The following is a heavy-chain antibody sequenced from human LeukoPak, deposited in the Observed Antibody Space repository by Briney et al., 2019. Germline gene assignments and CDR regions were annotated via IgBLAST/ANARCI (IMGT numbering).Heavy chain of an antibody. V-gene: IGHV3-49*04. J-gene: IGHJ4*02. Sequence: GRSLRLXCTASGFTFGDYAMSWVRQAPGKGLEWVGFIRSKAYGGTTEYAASVKGRFTISRDDSKSIAYLQMNSLKTEDTAVYYCARDFWSGYYPLDYWGQGTLVTVSS. CDR3: ARDFWSGYYPLDY. CDR1: GFTFGDYA. CDR2: IRSKAYGGTT. D-gene: IGHD3-3*01.